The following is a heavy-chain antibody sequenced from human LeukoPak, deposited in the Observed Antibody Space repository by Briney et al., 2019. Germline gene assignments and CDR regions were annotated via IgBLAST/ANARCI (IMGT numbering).Heavy chain of an antibody. V-gene: IGHV3-9*01. J-gene: IGHJ4*02. D-gene: IGHD5-18*01. CDR1: GFTFDDYT. CDR2: ISWNSGSI. CDR3: ASAALISGSTYVYDYDH. Sequence: GGSLRLSCAASGFTFDDYTMHWVRQAPGKGLEWVSGISWNSGSIGYADSVKGRFTISRDNAKNSLYLQMNSLRAEDTAVYYCASAALISGSTYVYDYDHWGQGTLVTVSS.